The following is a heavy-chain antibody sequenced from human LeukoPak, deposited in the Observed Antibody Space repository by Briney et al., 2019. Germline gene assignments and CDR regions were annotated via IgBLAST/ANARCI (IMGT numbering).Heavy chain of an antibody. D-gene: IGHD6-19*01. Sequence: PSETLSLTCTVSGGSMSPYHWGWIRQPPGKGLEWTGYIYYSGSTNYNPPLDSRVTISVDTSKNQFSLRLSSVTAADTAIYYCARAVSGRFDYWGQGTLVTVSS. CDR1: GGSMSPYH. J-gene: IGHJ4*02. V-gene: IGHV4-59*08. CDR3: ARAVSGRFDY. CDR2: IYYSGST.